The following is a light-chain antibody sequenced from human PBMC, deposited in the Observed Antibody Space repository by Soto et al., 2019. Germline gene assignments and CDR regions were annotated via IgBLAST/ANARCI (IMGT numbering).Light chain of an antibody. CDR2: DAS. J-gene: IGKJ1*01. V-gene: IGKV3-20*01. CDR3: QQYGSSPRT. CDR1: QSVSSNY. Sequence: EIVLTQSPGTLSLSPGERATLSCGASQSVSSNYLAWYQQKPGQHPRVLIHDASSRATGIPDRFSGSGSGTDFTLTISRLEPEDFAVYYCQQYGSSPRTFGQGTKVEIK.